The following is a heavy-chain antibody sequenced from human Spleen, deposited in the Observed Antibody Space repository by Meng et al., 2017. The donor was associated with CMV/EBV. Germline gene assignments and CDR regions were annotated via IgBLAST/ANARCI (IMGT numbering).Heavy chain of an antibody. CDR3: AKDFGYYQLLFYFDY. V-gene: IGHV3-30*04. J-gene: IGHJ4*02. CDR2: ISYDAKKN. D-gene: IGHD1-26*01. Sequence: LSLTCAASGFIFSGYAMHWVHQAPGKGLEWVASISYDAKKNPYADSVKGRFTISRDNSKNTLYLQMDSLRTEDTANYYCAKDFGYYQLLFYFDYWGQGTLVTVSS. CDR1: GFIFSGYA.